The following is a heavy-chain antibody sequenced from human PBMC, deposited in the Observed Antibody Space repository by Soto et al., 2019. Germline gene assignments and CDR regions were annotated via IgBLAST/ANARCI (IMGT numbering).Heavy chain of an antibody. J-gene: IGHJ6*02. CDR1: GGSISSGDYY. CDR3: ARESFYSGLDV. D-gene: IGHD1-26*01. V-gene: IGHV4-31*03. Sequence: QVQLQESGPGLVKPSQTLSLTCTVPGGSISSGDYYWSWIRQHPGKGLEWIGYIKYSGSTYYNPSLRSRVAISVDTSNNQFSLKLNSVTAADTAVYYCARESFYSGLDVWGQGTTVTVSS. CDR2: IKYSGST.